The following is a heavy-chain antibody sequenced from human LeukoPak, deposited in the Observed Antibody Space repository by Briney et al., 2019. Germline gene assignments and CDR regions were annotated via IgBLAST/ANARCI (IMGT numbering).Heavy chain of an antibody. V-gene: IGHV3-74*01. CDR2: INSDESNT. CDR1: GLTFSIYW. CDR3: STGSGHAFDI. J-gene: IGHJ3*02. Sequence: GVPLTLSCTASGLTFSIYWMHWVRQAPGKGLVWVSRINSDESNTLYADSVRRRFTLSRQNAKHTLYVQMNIQSAGHTPVYYCSTGSGHAFDIWGRGTMVTVSS. D-gene: IGHD3-10*01.